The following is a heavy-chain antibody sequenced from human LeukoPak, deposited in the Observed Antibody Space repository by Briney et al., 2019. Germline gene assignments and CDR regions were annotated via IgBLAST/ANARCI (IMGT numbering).Heavy chain of an antibody. Sequence: PGGSLRLSCAASGFTFNNYAMSWVRQAPGKGLEWVSAISASGGTTYYADSVKGRFTISRDNSENTLFLQMNSLRAEDTAVYYCAKEPREYCSSTSRPNWFDSWGQGTLVTVSS. CDR1: GFTFNNYA. V-gene: IGHV3-23*01. CDR2: ISASGGTT. D-gene: IGHD2-2*01. CDR3: AKEPREYCSSTSRPNWFDS. J-gene: IGHJ5*01.